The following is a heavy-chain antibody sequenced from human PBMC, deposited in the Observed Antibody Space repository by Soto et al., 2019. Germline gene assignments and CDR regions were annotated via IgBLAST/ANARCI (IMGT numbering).Heavy chain of an antibody. Sequence: QVQLQESGPGLVKPSQTLSLTCTVSGGSISSGGYYWSWIRQHPGKGLEWIGYIYYSGSTYYNPPLKRRVTISADTSKNQFSLKLSSVTAADTAVYYCGRVVAAMYYFDSWGQGPLVTVSS. D-gene: IGHD2-15*01. V-gene: IGHV4-31*03. CDR2: IYYSGST. CDR3: GRVVAAMYYFDS. J-gene: IGHJ4*02. CDR1: GGSISSGGYY.